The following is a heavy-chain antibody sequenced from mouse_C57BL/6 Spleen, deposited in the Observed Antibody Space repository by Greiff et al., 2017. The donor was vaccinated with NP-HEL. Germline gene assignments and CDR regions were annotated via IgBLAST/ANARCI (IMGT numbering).Heavy chain of an antibody. CDR2: IYPSDSET. D-gene: IGHD1-1*01. CDR1: GYTFTSYW. Sequence: QVQLQQPGAELVRPGSSVKLSCKASGYTFTSYWMDWVKQRPGQGLEWIGNIYPSDSETPYNQKFKDKATLTVDKSSSTAYMQLSSLTSEDSAVYYGARGGVYYGSRNLLDYWGKGTTLTVSS. CDR3: ARGGVYYGSRNLLDY. V-gene: IGHV1-61*01. J-gene: IGHJ2*01.